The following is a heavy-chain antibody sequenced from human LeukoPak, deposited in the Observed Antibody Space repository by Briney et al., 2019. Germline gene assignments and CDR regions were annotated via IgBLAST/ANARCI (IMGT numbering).Heavy chain of an antibody. CDR2: IIPILGIA. V-gene: IGHV1-69*04. CDR3: ARGRSRIAAAGADY. D-gene: IGHD6-13*01. J-gene: IGHJ4*02. CDR1: GGTFSSHA. Sequence: GASVKVSCKASGGTFSSHAISWVRQAPGQGLEWMGRIIPILGIANYAQKFQGRVTITADKSTSTAYMELSSLRSEDTAVYYCARGRSRIAAAGADYWGQGTLVTVSS.